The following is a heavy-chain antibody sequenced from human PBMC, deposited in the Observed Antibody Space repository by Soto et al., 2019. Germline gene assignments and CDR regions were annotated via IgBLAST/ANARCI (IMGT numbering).Heavy chain of an antibody. V-gene: IGHV5-51*01. J-gene: IGHJ4*02. D-gene: IGHD6-19*01. CDR3: ARPGRGWSLVDY. CDR2: IYPGDSET. CDR1: GYSFCSYW. Sequence: GESLKISFQGSGYSFCSYWIAWVRQKPGKGLEWMGIIYPGDSETTYSPAFQGQVTMSAEKSISKAYLQGSRLEASDSAMHYCARPGRGWSLVDYWGPGTQVTVSS.